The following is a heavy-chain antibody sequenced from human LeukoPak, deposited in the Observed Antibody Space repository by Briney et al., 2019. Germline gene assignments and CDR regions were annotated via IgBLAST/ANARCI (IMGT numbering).Heavy chain of an antibody. CDR3: ARQATSLGYFYSYLDV. V-gene: IGHV3-30*01. CDR1: GFTFSRRP. J-gene: IGHJ6*03. Sequence: QAGGSLRLSCAASGFTFSRRPMPWVRQAPGKGLEWVALISHDEVSTYYVDSVKGRFTISRDKSKNTLFLQMNSLRPEDTAVYYCARQATSLGYFYSYLDVWGTGTTVTVSS. CDR2: ISHDEVST.